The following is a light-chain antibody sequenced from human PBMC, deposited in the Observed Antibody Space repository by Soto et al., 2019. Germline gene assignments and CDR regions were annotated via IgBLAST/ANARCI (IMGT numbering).Light chain of an antibody. J-gene: IGKJ2*01. CDR2: PAS. V-gene: IGKV1-6*01. Sequence: AIQMTQSPSSLSASVGDRVTITCRASQAIRNDLAWYQQKPGKAPKLLIYPASTLPSGVPSRFSGSGSGTDFTLTIGSLQPEDFATYYCLQDHNYPLTFGQGTKLEIK. CDR1: QAIRND. CDR3: LQDHNYPLT.